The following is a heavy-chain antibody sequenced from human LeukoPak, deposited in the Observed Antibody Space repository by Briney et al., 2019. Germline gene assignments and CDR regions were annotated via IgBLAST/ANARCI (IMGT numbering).Heavy chain of an antibody. CDR1: GFTFSSYA. J-gene: IGHJ5*02. CDR3: AKDRNPGGITGRWFDP. D-gene: IGHD3-16*01. Sequence: GGSLRLSCAASGFTFSSYAMSWVRQAPGKGLEWVSAISGSGGSTYYADSVKGRFTISRDNSKNTLYLQMNSLRAEDTAVYYCAKDRNPGGITGRWFDPWGQGTLVTVSS. V-gene: IGHV3-23*01. CDR2: ISGSGGST.